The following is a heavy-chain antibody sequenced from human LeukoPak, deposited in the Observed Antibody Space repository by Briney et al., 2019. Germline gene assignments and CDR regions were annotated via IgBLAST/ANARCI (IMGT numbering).Heavy chain of an antibody. CDR1: GYTFTGYY. V-gene: IGHV1-2*02. J-gene: IGHJ6*03. Sequence: GASVKVSCKASGYTFTGYYMHWVRQAPGQGLEWMGWIDPNSGGTNYAQKFQGRVTMTRDTSISTAYMELSRLRSDDTAVYYCARDLHYYYYMDVWGKGTTVTVSS. CDR2: IDPNSGGT. CDR3: ARDLHYYYYMDV.